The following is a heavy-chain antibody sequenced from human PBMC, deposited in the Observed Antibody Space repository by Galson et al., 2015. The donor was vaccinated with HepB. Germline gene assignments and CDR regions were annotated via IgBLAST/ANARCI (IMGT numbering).Heavy chain of an antibody. CDR1: GGSISSSH. CDR2: IYTSGST. D-gene: IGHD3-3*01. J-gene: IGHJ5*02. V-gene: IGHV4-4*07. Sequence: TLSLTCTVSGGSISSSHWNWIRQPAGKGLEWIGRIYTSGSTNYNPSLKSRVTMSVDTSKNQFSLKLSSVTAADTAVYYCARLLRFSLDPWGQGIVVTVSS. CDR3: ARLLRFSLDP.